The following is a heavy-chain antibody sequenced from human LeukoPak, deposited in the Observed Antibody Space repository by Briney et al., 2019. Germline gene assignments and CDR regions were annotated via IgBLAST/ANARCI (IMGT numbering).Heavy chain of an antibody. CDR1: RFTFSDYY. Sequence: GGSLRLSCAASRFTFSDYYMSWIRQAPGKGLEWVSLISSSSDSIMYADSVKGRFTISRDNAKNSLFLQMNSLRAEDTAVYYCARSAYCGGDCYGPFDYWGQGTLVTVSS. V-gene: IGHV3-11*04. CDR2: ISSSSDSI. J-gene: IGHJ4*02. D-gene: IGHD2-21*02. CDR3: ARSAYCGGDCYGPFDY.